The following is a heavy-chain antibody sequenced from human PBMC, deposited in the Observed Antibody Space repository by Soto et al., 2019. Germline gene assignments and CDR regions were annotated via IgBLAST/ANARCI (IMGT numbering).Heavy chain of an antibody. CDR1: GFFFEDYA. V-gene: IGHV3-9*01. Sequence: EVQLVESGGGLVQPGGSLSLSCEASGFFFEDYAMHWVRQAPGKGLEWVSAISWNSGNIGYADSVKGRFTISRDNAKNSLYLQMNSLRTEDTAFYFCAKDMRSSQGGSYAAELWGQGTLVTVSS. CDR2: ISWNSGNI. J-gene: IGHJ4*02. CDR3: AKDMRSSQGGSYAAEL. D-gene: IGHD3-10*01.